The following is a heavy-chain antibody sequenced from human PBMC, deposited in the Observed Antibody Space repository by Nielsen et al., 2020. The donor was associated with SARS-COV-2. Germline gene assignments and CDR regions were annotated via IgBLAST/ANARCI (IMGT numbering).Heavy chain of an antibody. Sequence: GESLKISCAASGFTFSSYAMSWVRQAPGKGLEWVSAISGSGGSIYYADSVKGRFTISRDNSKNTLYLQMNSLRAEDTAVYYCAKSSIAALYFDYWGQGTLVTVSS. D-gene: IGHD6-6*01. CDR2: ISGSGGSI. J-gene: IGHJ4*02. CDR3: AKSSIAALYFDY. CDR1: GFTFSSYA. V-gene: IGHV3-23*01.